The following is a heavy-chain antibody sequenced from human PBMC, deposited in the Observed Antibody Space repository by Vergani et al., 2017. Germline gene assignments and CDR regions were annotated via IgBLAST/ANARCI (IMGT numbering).Heavy chain of an antibody. CDR1: GGSISSYY. CDR2: IYYTGST. CDR3: ARGCVSGWYGELSY. D-gene: IGHD6-19*01. V-gene: IGHV4-59*01. J-gene: IGHJ4*02. Sequence: QERLQESGPGLVKPSETLSLTCTVSGGSISSYYWTWIRQPPGKGLEWIGNIYYTGSTNYNPPLQSRVTMSVDTSNNQFSLRLSSVTAADTALYCCARGCVSGWYGELSYGGQGTPVTVSS.